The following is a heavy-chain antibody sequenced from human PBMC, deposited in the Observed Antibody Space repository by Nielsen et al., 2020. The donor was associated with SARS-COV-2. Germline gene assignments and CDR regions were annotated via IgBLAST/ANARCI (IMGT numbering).Heavy chain of an antibody. D-gene: IGHD3-3*01. Sequence: GGSLRLSCVTSGFTFHNVWMSWVRQAPGKGLEWVSAISGSGGSTYYADSVKGRFTISRDNSKNTLYLQMNSLRAEDTAVYYCAKGGRITIFGGGRNWFDPWGQGTLVTVSS. CDR2: ISGSGGST. CDR3: AKGGRITIFGGGRNWFDP. J-gene: IGHJ5*02. V-gene: IGHV3-23*01. CDR1: GFTFHNVW.